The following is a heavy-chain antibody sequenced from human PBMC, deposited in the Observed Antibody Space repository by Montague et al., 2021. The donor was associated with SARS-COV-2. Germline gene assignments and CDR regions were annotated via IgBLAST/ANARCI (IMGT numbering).Heavy chain of an antibody. J-gene: IGHJ4*02. CDR2: IYYSGST. CDR3: AGQSGSSPCDN. V-gene: IGHV4-39*01. D-gene: IGHD6-13*01. CDR1: GVSISSSSYY. Sequence: SETLSLTCTVSGVSISSSSYYWGWIRQPPGKGLEWIGSIYYSGSTYYTXSLKSRVTISVDTSKNQFSLKLSSVTAADTAVYYCAGQSGSSPCDNWGQGTLVTVSS.